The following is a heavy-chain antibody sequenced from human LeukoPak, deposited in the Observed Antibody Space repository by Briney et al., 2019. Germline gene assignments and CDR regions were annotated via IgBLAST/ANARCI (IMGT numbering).Heavy chain of an antibody. V-gene: IGHV3-23*01. Sequence: GGSLRLSCAASGFTFSTYAMNWVRQAPGKGLEWVSTINHNGGNTYYADSVKGRFTISRDNSKNTLYLQMNSLRAEDTAVYYCARARSSYGYGDAFDIWGQGTMVTVSS. CDR3: ARARSSYGYGDAFDI. D-gene: IGHD5-18*01. CDR2: INHNGGNT. J-gene: IGHJ3*02. CDR1: GFTFSTYA.